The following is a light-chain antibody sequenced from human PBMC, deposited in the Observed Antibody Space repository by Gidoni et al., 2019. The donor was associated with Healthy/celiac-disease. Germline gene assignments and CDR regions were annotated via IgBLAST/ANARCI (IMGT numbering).Light chain of an antibody. V-gene: IGLV1-47*01. CDR3: AAWDDSLSAM. J-gene: IGLJ3*02. Sequence: QSVLTQPPSASGTPAQRVTISCSGSSSNIGSNYVYWYQQLPGTAPKLLIYRNNQRPSGVPDRFSGSKSGTSASLAISGLRSEDEADYYCAAWDDSLSAMFGGGTKLTVL. CDR2: RNN. CDR1: SSNIGSNY.